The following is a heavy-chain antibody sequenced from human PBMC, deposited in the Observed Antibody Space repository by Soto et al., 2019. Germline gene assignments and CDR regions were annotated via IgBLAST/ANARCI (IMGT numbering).Heavy chain of an antibody. CDR3: ARGRFGDLTSYYFDY. Sequence: EVQLVESGGGLVQSGGSLRLSCAASGFTFSSYWMSWVRQAPGKGLEWVANIKEDGSEKYYVDSVKGRFTISRDNAKNSLYLQMNSLRAEDTAVYYCARGRFGDLTSYYFDYWGQGTLVTVSS. CDR2: IKEDGSEK. J-gene: IGHJ4*02. V-gene: IGHV3-7*05. D-gene: IGHD3-10*01. CDR1: GFTFSSYW.